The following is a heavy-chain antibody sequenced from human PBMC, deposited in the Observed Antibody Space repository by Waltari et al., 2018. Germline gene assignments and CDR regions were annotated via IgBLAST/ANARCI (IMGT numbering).Heavy chain of an antibody. Sequence: QVQLVQSGAEVKKPGASVKVSCKASGYTFTGYYMHWVRQAPGQGLEWMGRSNPNSGGTNYAQKFQGRVTMTRDTSISTAYMELSRLRSDDTAVYYCARAPAVEMATILDAFDIWGQGTMVTVSS. J-gene: IGHJ3*02. CDR3: ARAPAVEMATILDAFDI. CDR2: SNPNSGGT. V-gene: IGHV1-2*06. D-gene: IGHD5-12*01. CDR1: GYTFTGYY.